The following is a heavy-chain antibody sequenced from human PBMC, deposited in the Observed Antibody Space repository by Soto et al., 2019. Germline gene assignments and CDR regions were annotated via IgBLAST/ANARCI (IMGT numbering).Heavy chain of an antibody. J-gene: IGHJ4*02. CDR2: ISAYNGNT. V-gene: IGHV1-18*04. CDR1: GYTFTSYG. D-gene: IGHD6-19*01. CDR3: ARAGEEGSLAVAGTDFDY. Sequence: VASVKVSCKASGYTFTSYGISWVRQAPGQGLEWMGWISAYNGNTNYAQKLQGRVTMTTDTSTSTAYMELRSLRSDDTAVYYCARAGEEGSLAVAGTDFDYWGQGTLVTVSS.